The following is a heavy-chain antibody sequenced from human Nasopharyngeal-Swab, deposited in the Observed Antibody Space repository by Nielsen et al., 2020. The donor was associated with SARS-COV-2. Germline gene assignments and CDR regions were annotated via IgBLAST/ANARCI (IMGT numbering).Heavy chain of an antibody. J-gene: IGHJ4*02. CDR1: GFSLSTSGVG. Sequence: SGPTLAKPTQTLTLTCTFSGFSLSTSGVGVGWIRPPPGKALEWLALIYWDDDKRYSPSLKSRLTITKDTSKNQVVLTMTNMDPVDTATYYCAHRLAAYSGPYFDYWGQGTLVTVSS. CDR2: IYWDDDK. CDR3: AHRLAAYSGPYFDY. V-gene: IGHV2-5*02. D-gene: IGHD2-15*01.